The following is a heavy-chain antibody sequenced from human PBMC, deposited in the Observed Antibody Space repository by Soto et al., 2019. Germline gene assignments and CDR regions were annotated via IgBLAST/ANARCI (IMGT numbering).Heavy chain of an antibody. CDR2: IYYSGST. Sequence: SETLSLTCTVSGGSIISSSYYWGWIRQPPGKGLEWIGSIYYSGSTYYNPSLKSRVTISVDTSKNQFSLKLSSVTAADTAVYYCACIFSGGYGYGFYYYGMDVWGQGPTVT. J-gene: IGHJ6*02. V-gene: IGHV4-39*01. CDR3: ACIFSGGYGYGFYYYGMDV. CDR1: GGSIISSSYY. D-gene: IGHD5-18*01.